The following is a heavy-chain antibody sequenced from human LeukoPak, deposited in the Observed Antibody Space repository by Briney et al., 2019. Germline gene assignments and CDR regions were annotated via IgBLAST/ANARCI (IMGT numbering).Heavy chain of an antibody. J-gene: IGHJ4*02. CDR3: ATRIAVAGKGAQFAY. CDR1: GFTFNNYA. Sequence: GGSLRLSCAASGFTFNNYAMSWFRQTPGKGLGWVSAISGSGDRTYYAESVKGRFSISRDNSKNTLYLQMNSLRAEDTAVYYCATRIAVAGKGAQFAYWGQGTLVTVSS. D-gene: IGHD6-19*01. CDR2: ISGSGDRT. V-gene: IGHV3-23*01.